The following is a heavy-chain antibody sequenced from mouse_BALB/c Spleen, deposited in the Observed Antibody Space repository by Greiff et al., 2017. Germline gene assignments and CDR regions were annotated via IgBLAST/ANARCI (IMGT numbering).Heavy chain of an antibody. J-gene: IGHJ4*01. CDR1: GFTFSNYW. V-gene: IGHV6-6*02. CDR2: IRLKSNNYAT. D-gene: IGHD2-1*01. Sequence: EVMLVESGGGLVQPGGSMKLSCVASGFTFSNYWMNWVRQSPEKGLEWVAEIRLKSNNYATHYAESVKGRFTISRDDSKSSVYLQMNNLRAEDTGIYYCTRHGNYDYYAMDYWGQGTSVTVSS. CDR3: TRHGNYDYYAMDY.